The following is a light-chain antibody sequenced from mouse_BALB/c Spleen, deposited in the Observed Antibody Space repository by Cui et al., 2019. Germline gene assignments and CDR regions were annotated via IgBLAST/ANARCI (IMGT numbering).Light chain of an antibody. CDR3: LQSDNLPFT. Sequence: ETTVTQSPASLSMAIGEKATTRCITSTDIDDDMNWYQQKPGEPPKLLISEGNTLRPGVPSRFSSSGYGTDFVFTIENMLSEDVADYYCLQSDNLPFTFGSGTKLEIK. V-gene: IGKV17-121*01. J-gene: IGKJ4*01. CDR1: TDIDDD. CDR2: EGN.